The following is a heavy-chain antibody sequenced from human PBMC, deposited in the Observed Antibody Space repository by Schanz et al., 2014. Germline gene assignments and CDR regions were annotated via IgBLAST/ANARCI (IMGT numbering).Heavy chain of an antibody. V-gene: IGHV3-23*01. CDR3: ARIGGNVFDY. CDR2: ISGSGGST. D-gene: IGHD3-10*01. Sequence: EVQLLESGGGLVQPGGSLRLSCAASGFPFSDYFMAWIRQPPGRGLEWVSAISGSGGSTYYADSVKGRFTISRDNSKNTLYLQMNSQRAEDAGVCYCARIGGNVFDYWGQGTLVTVSS. CDR1: GFPFSDYF. J-gene: IGHJ4*02.